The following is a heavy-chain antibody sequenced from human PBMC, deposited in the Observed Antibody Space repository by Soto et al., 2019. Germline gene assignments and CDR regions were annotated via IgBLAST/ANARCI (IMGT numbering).Heavy chain of an antibody. Sequence: ASVKVSCKASGYTFTSYDINWVRQATGQGLEWMGGMNPNSGNKGYAQKFQGRVTLTRNTSISTAYMELTSLRSEDTAVYYCAKGTRDYSSSSAWFDPWGQGTVVTVSS. CDR3: AKGTRDYSSSSAWFDP. CDR1: GYTFTSYD. CDR2: MNPNSGNK. J-gene: IGHJ5*02. D-gene: IGHD6-6*01. V-gene: IGHV1-8*01.